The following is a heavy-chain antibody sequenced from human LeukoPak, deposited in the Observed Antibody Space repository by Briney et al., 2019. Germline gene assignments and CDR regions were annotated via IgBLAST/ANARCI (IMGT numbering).Heavy chain of an antibody. J-gene: IGHJ3*02. CDR1: GFTFGKNS. Sequence: QPGGSLRLSCEASGFTFGKNSMNWVRQAPGKGLEWLAYISTSSGNINYADSVKGRFTISRDNSKNTLHLEMNSLRAEDTATYYCAKANSKWELPLLDGFDIWGQGTLVTVSS. V-gene: IGHV3-48*01. D-gene: IGHD1-26*01. CDR2: ISTSSGNI. CDR3: AKANSKWELPLLDGFDI.